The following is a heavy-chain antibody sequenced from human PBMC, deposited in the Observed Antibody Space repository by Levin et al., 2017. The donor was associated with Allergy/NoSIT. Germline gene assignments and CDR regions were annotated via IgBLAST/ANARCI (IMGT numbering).Heavy chain of an antibody. J-gene: IGHJ6*02. CDR3: ARHKDYGGNGYYYYGMDV. CDR1: GFTFTDYA. V-gene: IGHV3-9*01. Sequence: SLKISCAASGFTFTDYAIHWIRQAPRRGLEWVSGVSWNSGTIGYADSVKGRFTISRDNAKNSLYLQMNSLRTEDTALYFCARHKDYGGNGYYYYGMDVWGQGTTVTVSS. CDR2: VSWNSGTI. D-gene: IGHD4-23*01.